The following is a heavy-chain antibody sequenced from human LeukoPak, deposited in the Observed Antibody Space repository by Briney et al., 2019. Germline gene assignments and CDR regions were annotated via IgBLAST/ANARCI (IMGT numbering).Heavy chain of an antibody. D-gene: IGHD3-3*01. CDR2: ISGSGGST. CDR1: GFTFSNYA. J-gene: IGHJ4*02. Sequence: GGSLRLSCVASGFTFSNYAMSWVRQAPGKGLAWVSGISGSGGSTYYADSLKGRSTISRDNSKNTLYLQMNSLRAEDTAVYYCANEGVVIRTLIYWGQGTLVTVSS. V-gene: IGHV3-23*01. CDR3: ANEGVVIRTLIY.